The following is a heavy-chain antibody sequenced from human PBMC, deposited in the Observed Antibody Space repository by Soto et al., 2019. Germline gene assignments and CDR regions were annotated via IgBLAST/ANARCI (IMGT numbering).Heavy chain of an antibody. D-gene: IGHD3-3*02. Sequence: GESLKISCKGVGYKFGSAWIGWVRQMPGKGLEWMGIIKPGTSDIRDSPSCRGHVTISADEAVSTAYLQWSSLKASDTAMYYCARQLSHICDSWGQGTLVTVSS. V-gene: IGHV5-51*01. CDR2: IKPGTSDI. CDR1: GYKFGSAW. J-gene: IGHJ4*02. CDR3: ARQLSHICDS.